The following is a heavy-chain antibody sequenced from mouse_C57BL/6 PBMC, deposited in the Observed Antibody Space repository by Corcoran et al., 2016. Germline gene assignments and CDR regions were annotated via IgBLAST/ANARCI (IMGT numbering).Heavy chain of an antibody. CDR1: GYTFTDYY. J-gene: IGHJ4*01. CDR2: IYPGSGNT. Sequence: QVQLQQSGAELVRPGASVKLSCKASGYTFTDYYINWVKQRPGQGLEWIARIYPGSGNTYYNEKFKGKATLTAEKSSSTAYMQLSSLTSEDSAVYFCARWRPSDYAMDYWGQGTSVTVSS. V-gene: IGHV1-76*01. CDR3: ARWRPSDYAMDY.